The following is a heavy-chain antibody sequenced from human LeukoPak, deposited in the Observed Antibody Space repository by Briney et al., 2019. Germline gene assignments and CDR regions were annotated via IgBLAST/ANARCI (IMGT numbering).Heavy chain of an antibody. J-gene: IGHJ5*02. D-gene: IGHD3-3*02. V-gene: IGHV3-23*01. CDR3: AKDRGPFVAIDNNWFDP. CDR2: ISGYGDTT. CDR1: GFKFNIFA. Sequence: PGGSLRLSCAASGFKFNIFAMSWVRQAPGKGLEWVSSISGYGDTTYYADSVKGRFTLSRDNSKGTLDLQTFSLRAEDTAVYYCAKDRGPFVAIDNNWFDPWGQGTLVTVFS.